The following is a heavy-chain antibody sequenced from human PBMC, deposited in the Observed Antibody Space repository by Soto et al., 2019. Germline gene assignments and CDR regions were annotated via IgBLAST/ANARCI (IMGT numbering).Heavy chain of an antibody. J-gene: IGHJ4*02. D-gene: IGHD3-10*01. CDR3: ARGREVGAGAGLDN. CDR1: DGSLSSGGCY. CDR2: SYYSGST. Sequence: QVQLQESGPGLVKPSQTLSLTCNVSDGSLSSGGCYWSWIRQHPGKGREWIGYSYYSGSTYYTPSLXRXVXXSVDTSKHQLSLNLQSVTAADTAVYDCARGREVGAGAGLDNWGQGTVVTVSS. V-gene: IGHV4-31*03.